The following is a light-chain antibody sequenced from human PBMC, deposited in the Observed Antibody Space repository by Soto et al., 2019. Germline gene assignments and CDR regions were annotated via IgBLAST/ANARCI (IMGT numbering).Light chain of an antibody. J-gene: IGKJ1*01. CDR2: DAS. CDR1: QSVSTY. Sequence: EIVLTQSPGTVSLSPGERATLSCRATQSVSTYLAWYQQKRGQAPRLLIYDASSRATGIPDRFSGSGSGTDFTLTISSLEPEDFAVYYCQQFGGSPGTFGQGTKVEI. CDR3: QQFGGSPGT. V-gene: IGKV3-20*01.